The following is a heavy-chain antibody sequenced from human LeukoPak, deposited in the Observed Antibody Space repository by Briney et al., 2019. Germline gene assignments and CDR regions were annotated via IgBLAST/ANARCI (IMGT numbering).Heavy chain of an antibody. CDR3: ARDQYSSSWYDDAFDI. Sequence: SETLSLTCTVSGGSISSGSYYWSWIPQPAGKELEWIGRVHTRRSTNYNPSLKRRVTISVDTSKNQFSLKLSSVTAADTAVYYCARDQYSSSWYDDAFDIWGQGTMVTVSS. CDR2: VHTRRST. J-gene: IGHJ3*02. V-gene: IGHV4-61*02. CDR1: GGSISSGSYY. D-gene: IGHD6-13*01.